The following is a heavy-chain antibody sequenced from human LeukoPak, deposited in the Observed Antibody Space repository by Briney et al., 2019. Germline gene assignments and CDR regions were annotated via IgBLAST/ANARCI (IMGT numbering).Heavy chain of an antibody. CDR3: ACYYGSGGRLYYYYYYYMDV. J-gene: IGHJ6*03. CDR2: IIPIFGTA. D-gene: IGHD3-10*01. CDR1: GGTFSSYA. Sequence: SVKVSCKASGGTFSSYAISWVRQAPGQGLEWMGWIIPIFGTANYAQKFQGRVTITADESTSTAYMELSSLRSEDTAVYYCACYYGSGGRLYYYYYYYMDVWGKGTTVTVSS. V-gene: IGHV1-69*13.